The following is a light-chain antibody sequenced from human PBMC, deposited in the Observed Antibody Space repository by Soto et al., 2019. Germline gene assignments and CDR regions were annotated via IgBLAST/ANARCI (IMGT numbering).Light chain of an antibody. J-gene: IGLJ1*01. Sequence: QSALTQPASVSGSPGQSISISCTGTSSDVGGYEYVSWYQQHAGKAPKLMIYDVSSRASGVSNRFSGSKSGNTASLTISGLQAEDEADYYCISYTSINLYGLGTGTKVTVL. CDR3: ISYTSINLYG. CDR2: DVS. CDR1: SSDVGGYEY. V-gene: IGLV2-14*01.